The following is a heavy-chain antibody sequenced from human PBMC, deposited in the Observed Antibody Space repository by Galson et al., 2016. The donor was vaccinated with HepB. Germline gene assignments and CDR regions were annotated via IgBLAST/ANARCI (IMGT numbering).Heavy chain of an antibody. CDR3: AREGATSIGGFGY. CDR1: GYTFTGYV. V-gene: IGHV1-2*02. J-gene: IGHJ4*02. D-gene: IGHD1-26*01. Sequence: SVKVSCKASGYTFTGYVIQWVRQAPGQGLEWMGSINPNNGGTNSAQKFQGRVTMTRDTSISTVYMELSSLRSEDSAMYYCAREGATSIGGFGYWGQGTLVTVSS. CDR2: INPNNGGT.